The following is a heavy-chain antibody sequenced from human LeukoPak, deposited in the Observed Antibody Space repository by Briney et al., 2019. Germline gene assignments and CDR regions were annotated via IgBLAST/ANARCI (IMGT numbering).Heavy chain of an antibody. CDR3: ARAGGGSQSFDY. CDR2: IYHSGST. V-gene: IGHV4-30-2*01. CDR1: GGSISSGGYS. J-gene: IGHJ4*02. Sequence: SETLSLTSAVSGGSISSGGYSWSWIRQPPGKSLEWIGYIYHSGSTYYNPSLKSRVTISVDRSKNQFSLKLSSVTAADTAVYYCARAGGGSQSFDYWGQGTLVTVSS. D-gene: IGHD1-26*01.